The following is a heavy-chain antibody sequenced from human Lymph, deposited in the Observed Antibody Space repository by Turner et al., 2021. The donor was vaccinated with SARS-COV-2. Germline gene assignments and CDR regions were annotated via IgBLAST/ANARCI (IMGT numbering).Heavy chain of an antibody. V-gene: IGHV3-53*01. D-gene: IGHD4-17*01. CDR3: ARVLPYGDYFDF. J-gene: IGHJ4*02. CDR2: IYSGGST. CDR1: GFTVSSNY. Sequence: EVQLVESGGGLIQPGGSLRLSCAASGFTVSSNYMSWVRQAPGKGLEWVSLIYSGGSTLYADSVKGRFTISRDNSKNTLYLQMNSLRADDTAVYYGARVLPYGDYFDFWGQGTLVTVSS.